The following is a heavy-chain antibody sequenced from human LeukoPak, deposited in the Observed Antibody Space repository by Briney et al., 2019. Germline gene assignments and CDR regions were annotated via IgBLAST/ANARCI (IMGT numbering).Heavy chain of an antibody. Sequence: SVKVSCKTSGDTFSNYAINWVRQAPGQGLEWMGGIIPIFGTVNYAQSFQGRLTITADEPTITAYMELSSLRSEDTAVYYCVRAGDWNDDFDYWGQGTLVTVSS. CDR2: IIPIFGTV. CDR1: GDTFSNYA. V-gene: IGHV1-69*13. J-gene: IGHJ4*02. D-gene: IGHD1-1*01. CDR3: VRAGDWNDDFDY.